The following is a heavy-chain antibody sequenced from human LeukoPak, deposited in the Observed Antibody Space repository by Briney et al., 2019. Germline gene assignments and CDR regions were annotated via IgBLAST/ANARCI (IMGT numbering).Heavy chain of an antibody. J-gene: IGHJ3*02. D-gene: IGHD7-27*01. V-gene: IGHV1-2*02. CDR3: ARELGRNAFDI. CDR1: GYTFTDNH. CDR2: INPNSGGT. Sequence: ASVKDSCKASGYTFTDNHMYWIRQAPGQGPECMGWINPNSGGTNYAQKFQGRITMTRDTSISTAHMELSRLTSDDTAIYFCARELGRNAFDIWGQGTMVTVSP.